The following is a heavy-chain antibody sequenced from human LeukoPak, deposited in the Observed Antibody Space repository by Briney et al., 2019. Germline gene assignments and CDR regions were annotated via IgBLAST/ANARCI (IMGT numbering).Heavy chain of an antibody. CDR3: ARDRTAVAGLYYFDY. CDR1: GFTFSSYS. J-gene: IGHJ4*02. CDR2: ISSSSSSSSTI. D-gene: IGHD6-19*01. V-gene: IGHV3-48*04. Sequence: GGSLRLSCAASGFTFSSYSMNWVRQAPGKGLEWVSYISSSSSSSSTIYYADSVKGRFTISRDNAKNSLYLQMNSLRAEDTAFYYCARDRTAVAGLYYFDYWGQGTLVTVSS.